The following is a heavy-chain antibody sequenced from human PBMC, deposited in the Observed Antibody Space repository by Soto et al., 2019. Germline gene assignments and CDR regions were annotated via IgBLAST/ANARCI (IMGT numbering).Heavy chain of an antibody. CDR2: INHSWNT. D-gene: IGHD2-15*01. Sequence: SETLSLTCAVSSGSISGNNWWSWVRQPPGKGLEWIGEINHSWNTNYNPSLKSRVTISVDKSKNQFSLKLSSVTAADTAVYYCARVFFGSCSFYHEFRRDGFDIWGQGTMVT. J-gene: IGHJ3*02. CDR1: SGSISGNNW. CDR3: ARVFFGSCSFYHEFRRDGFDI. V-gene: IGHV4-4*02.